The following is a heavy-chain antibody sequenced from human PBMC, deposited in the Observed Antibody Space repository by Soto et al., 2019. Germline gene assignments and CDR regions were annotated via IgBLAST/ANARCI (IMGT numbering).Heavy chain of an antibody. V-gene: IGHV1-2*02. D-gene: IGHD3-16*01. CDR1: GYTFTGYY. CDR2: SNSNTGDT. Sequence: QVPLVQSGAEVKKPGASVTVSCKASGYTFTGYYIYWVRQAPGQGLEWMGRSNSNTGDTRYAQRFQGKVTMTRDTSINTAYMELRSLKSNDTAVYYCARTLGGAEYLQCWGQGTLVTVSS. J-gene: IGHJ1*01. CDR3: ARTLGGAEYLQC.